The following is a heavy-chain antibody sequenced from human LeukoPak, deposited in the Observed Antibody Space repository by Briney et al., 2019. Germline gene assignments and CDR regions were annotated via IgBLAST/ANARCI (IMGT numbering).Heavy chain of an antibody. CDR1: GGTFSSYA. J-gene: IGHJ3*02. V-gene: IGHV1-69*06. D-gene: IGHD2-15*01. CDR3: ATRSSGSISGAPAFDI. Sequence: SVKVSCKASGGTFSSYAISWVRQAPGQGPEWMGGIIPIFGTANYAQKFQGRVTITADKSTSTAYMELSSLRSEDTAVYYCATRSSGSISGAPAFDIWGQGTMVTVSS. CDR2: IIPIFGTA.